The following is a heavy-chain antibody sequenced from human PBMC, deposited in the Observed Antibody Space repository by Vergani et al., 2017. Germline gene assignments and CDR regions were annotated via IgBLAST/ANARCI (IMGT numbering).Heavy chain of an antibody. CDR1: GSTFSSYA. D-gene: IGHD3-10*01. J-gene: IGHJ4*02. CDR2: ISRSSSTI. CDR3: AREMYYGSGSLDY. V-gene: IGHV3-48*01. Sequence: EVQLLESGGDLVQPGGSLRLSCAASGSTFSSYAMNWVRQAPGKGLEWVSYISRSSSTIYYADSVKGRFTISRDNAKNSLHLQMNNLRAEDTAVYYCAREMYYGSGSLDYWGQGTLVTVSS.